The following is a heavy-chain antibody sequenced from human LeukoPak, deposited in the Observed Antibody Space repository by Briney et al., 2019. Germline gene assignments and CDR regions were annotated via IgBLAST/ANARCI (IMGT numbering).Heavy chain of an antibody. V-gene: IGHV3-21*01. CDR1: GFAFSTYS. CDR3: TKHITTDATTPFYYGMDV. Sequence: GGSLRLSCAAPGFAFSTYSMNWVRQPPGKGLKWVASGTLNSGAIYYADSVKGRFTISRDNAKNSLHLQMDSLRAEDTAVYYCTKHITTDATTPFYYGMDVWGQGTTVTVSS. J-gene: IGHJ6*02. D-gene: IGHD3-22*01. CDR2: GTLNSGAI.